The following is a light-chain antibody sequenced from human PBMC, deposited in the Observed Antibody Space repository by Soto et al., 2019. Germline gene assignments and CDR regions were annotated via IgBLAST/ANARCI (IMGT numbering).Light chain of an antibody. J-gene: IGKJ1*01. CDR3: QQYNSYWT. V-gene: IGKV1-5*01. Sequence: DIQMTQSPSTLSASVGDRVTITCRASQSISSWLAWYQQKPGKAPKLLIYDASSLESRVPSRFSGSGSGTEFTLTISSLQPDDFATYYCQQYNSYWTFGQGTKVDI. CDR2: DAS. CDR1: QSISSW.